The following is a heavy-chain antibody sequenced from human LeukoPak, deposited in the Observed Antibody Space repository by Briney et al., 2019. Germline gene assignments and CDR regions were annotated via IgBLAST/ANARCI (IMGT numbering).Heavy chain of an antibody. Sequence: PSETLSLTCTVSGGSISSGGYYWSWIRQHPGKGLEWIGYIYYSGSTYYNPSLKSRVTISVDTSKNQFSLKLSSVTAADTAVYYCARGSYYYDSSGYYYYCYGMDVWGQGTTVTVSS. D-gene: IGHD3-22*01. CDR1: GGSISSGGYY. CDR2: IYYSGST. J-gene: IGHJ6*02. V-gene: IGHV4-31*03. CDR3: ARGSYYYDSSGYYYYCYGMDV.